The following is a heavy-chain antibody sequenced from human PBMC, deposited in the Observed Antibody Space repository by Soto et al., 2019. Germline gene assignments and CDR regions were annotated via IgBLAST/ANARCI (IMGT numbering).Heavy chain of an antibody. CDR1: GGSISSSSYY. V-gene: IGHV4-39*01. Sequence: QLQLQESGPGLVKPSETLSLTCTVSGGSISSSSYYWGWIRQPPGKGLEWIGSIYYSGSTYYNPSLKSRVTISVDTSKNQFSLKLSSVTAADTAVYYCARHMVGTYYYDSSGYYGNWFDPWGQGTLVTVSS. CDR2: IYYSGST. CDR3: ARHMVGTYYYDSSGYYGNWFDP. D-gene: IGHD3-22*01. J-gene: IGHJ5*02.